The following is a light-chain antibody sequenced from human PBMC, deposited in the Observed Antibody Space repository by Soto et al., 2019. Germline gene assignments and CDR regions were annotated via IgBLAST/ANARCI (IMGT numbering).Light chain of an antibody. Sequence: EIVMTQSPATLSVSPGERATLSCRASQSVGTHLAWYQQKPGQAPRLLLYGASTRATGIPARFSGSGSGTEFTITISSLQSEDFAVYCCQQYNNWPRTFGQGTKVEIK. V-gene: IGKV3-15*01. J-gene: IGKJ1*01. CDR1: QSVGTH. CDR3: QQYNNWPRT. CDR2: GAS.